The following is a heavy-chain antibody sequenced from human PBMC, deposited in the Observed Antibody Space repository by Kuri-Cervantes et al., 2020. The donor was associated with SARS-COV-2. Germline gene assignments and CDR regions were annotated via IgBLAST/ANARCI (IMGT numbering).Heavy chain of an antibody. Sequence: GESLKISCAASGFHFSSHGMHWVRQAPGKGLEWVAVIWYDGSNKYYADSVKGRFTISRDNSKNTLYLQMNSLRAEDTAVYYCARDLVLRYFDWTISGAFDYWGQGTLVTVSS. CDR3: ARDLVLRYFDWTISGAFDY. CDR2: IWYDGSNK. V-gene: IGHV3-33*08. CDR1: GFHFSSHG. J-gene: IGHJ4*02. D-gene: IGHD3-9*01.